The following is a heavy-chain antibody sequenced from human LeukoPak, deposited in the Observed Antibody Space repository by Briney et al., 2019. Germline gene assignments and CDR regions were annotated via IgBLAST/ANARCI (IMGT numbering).Heavy chain of an antibody. Sequence: PGRSLRLSCAASGFTFDDYAMHWVRQAPGKGLEWVSGISWNSGSIGYADSVKGRFTISRDNAKNSLYLQMNSLRAEDTALYYCAKDMRVTMVRGVTFDYWGQGTLVTVSS. J-gene: IGHJ4*02. CDR3: AKDMRVTMVRGVTFDY. CDR1: GFTFDDYA. V-gene: IGHV3-9*01. CDR2: ISWNSGSI. D-gene: IGHD3-10*01.